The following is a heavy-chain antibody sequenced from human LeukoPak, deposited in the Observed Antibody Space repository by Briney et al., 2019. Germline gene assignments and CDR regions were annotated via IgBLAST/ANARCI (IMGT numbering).Heavy chain of an antibody. V-gene: IGHV3-33*01. CDR1: GLTFSNHG. CDR3: ARDRANDYFDY. CDR2: IGYDGSNN. D-gene: IGHD3-10*01. Sequence: PGRSPRLSCAASGLTFSNHGMHSVPEAPRKGVEWVAFIGYDGSNNYYADSVQGRFTISRDNSKNTLYLQMNSLRAEDTAVYYCARDRANDYFDYWGQGTLVTVSS. J-gene: IGHJ4*02.